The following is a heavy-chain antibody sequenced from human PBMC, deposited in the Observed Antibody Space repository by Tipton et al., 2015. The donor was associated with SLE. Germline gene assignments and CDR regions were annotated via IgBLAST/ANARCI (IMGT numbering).Heavy chain of an antibody. Sequence: TLSLTCTVSGGSVSSGSYYWSWIRQPPGKGLEWIWYIYYSGSTNYNPSLKSRVTISVDTSKNQFSLKLSSVTAADTAVYYCARARYYYDSSGYLDAFDIWGQGTMVTVSS. CDR3: ARARYYYDSSGYLDAFDI. D-gene: IGHD3-22*01. J-gene: IGHJ3*02. CDR1: GGSVSSGSYY. CDR2: IYYSGST. V-gene: IGHV4-61*01.